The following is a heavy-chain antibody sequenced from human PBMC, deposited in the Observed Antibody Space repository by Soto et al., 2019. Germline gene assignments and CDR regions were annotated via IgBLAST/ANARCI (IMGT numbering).Heavy chain of an antibody. Sequence: EVQLLESGGGLVQPGGSLRLSCAASGFTFSSYAMSWVRQAPGKGLEWVSAISGSGGSTYYADSVKGRFTISRDNSKNTLYLQMNSLRAEDTAVYYSAKNMRDIVVVVAATPDEGIDYWGQGTLVTVSS. V-gene: IGHV3-23*01. CDR3: AKNMRDIVVVVAATPDEGIDY. CDR1: GFTFSSYA. CDR2: ISGSGGST. D-gene: IGHD2-15*01. J-gene: IGHJ4*02.